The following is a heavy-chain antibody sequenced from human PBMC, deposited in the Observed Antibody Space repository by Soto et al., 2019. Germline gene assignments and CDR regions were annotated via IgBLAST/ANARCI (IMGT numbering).Heavy chain of an antibody. J-gene: IGHJ4*02. CDR3: ARRDTAMVFFDF. CDR1: GGSFSGYY. Sequence: SETLSLTCAVYGGSFSGYYWSWIRQPPGKGLEWIGYIYYRGSTNYNPSLKSRVTISVDTSKNQFSLKLSSVTAADTAVYYCARRDTAMVFFDFWGQGTLVTVSS. D-gene: IGHD5-18*01. CDR2: IYYRGST. V-gene: IGHV4-59*08.